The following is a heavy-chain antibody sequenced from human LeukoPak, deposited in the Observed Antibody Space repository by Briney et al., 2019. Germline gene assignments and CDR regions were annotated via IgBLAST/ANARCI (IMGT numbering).Heavy chain of an antibody. Sequence: PGGSLRLSCEASGFTFSGYAVSWVRQAPGKGLEWVSLIGSSGGSTYYADSVKGRFTISRDNSNHTLSLQMNSLRVEDTAIYYCVKDIQLSTWGLGTMVTVSS. D-gene: IGHD5-24*01. CDR1: GFTFSGYA. V-gene: IGHV3-23*01. CDR3: VKDIQLST. CDR2: IGSSGGST. J-gene: IGHJ3*01.